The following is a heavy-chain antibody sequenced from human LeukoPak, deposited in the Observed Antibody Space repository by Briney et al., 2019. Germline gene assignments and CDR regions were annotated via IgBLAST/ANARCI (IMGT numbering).Heavy chain of an antibody. CDR1: GGSISSGGYY. V-gene: IGHV4-31*03. D-gene: IGHD5-24*01. Sequence: SQTLSLTCTVSGGSISSGGYYWSWIRQHPGKGLEGIGYIYHSGSTYYNPSLRSRVIISLDTSQNQFSLKLRSVTAADTAVYYCARDRDGYTSLDYWGQGTLVTVSS. CDR2: IYHSGST. CDR3: ARDRDGYTSLDY. J-gene: IGHJ4*02.